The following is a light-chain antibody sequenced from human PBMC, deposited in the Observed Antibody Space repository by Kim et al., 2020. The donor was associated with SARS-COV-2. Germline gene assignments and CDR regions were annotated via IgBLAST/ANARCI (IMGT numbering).Light chain of an antibody. CDR1: SSDVVSYNH. CDR3: CSYAGSSTFGV. J-gene: IGLJ3*02. CDR2: DVS. Sequence: SITISCSGASSDVVSYNHVSWYQQHPGKAPKLMIYDVSKRPSGVSNRFSGSKSGNTASLTISGLQSEDEADHYCCSYAGSSTFGVFGGGTQLTVL. V-gene: IGLV2-23*02.